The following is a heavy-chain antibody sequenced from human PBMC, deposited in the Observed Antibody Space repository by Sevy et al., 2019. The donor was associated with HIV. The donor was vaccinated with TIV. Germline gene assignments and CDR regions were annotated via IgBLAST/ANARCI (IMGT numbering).Heavy chain of an antibody. CDR2: IYPGDSGT. CDR1: GYSFTSYW. J-gene: IGHJ6*03. V-gene: IGHV5-51*01. D-gene: IGHD2-2*01. Sequence: ESLKISCEGSGYSFTSYWIAWVRQMPGKGLEWMGIIYPGDSGTRYSPSFQGQVTISVDKSISTAYLQWTSLKASDTAVYYCAKHLPAVVPAAKSPLFYYMDVWGKGTTVTVSS. CDR3: AKHLPAVVPAAKSPLFYYMDV.